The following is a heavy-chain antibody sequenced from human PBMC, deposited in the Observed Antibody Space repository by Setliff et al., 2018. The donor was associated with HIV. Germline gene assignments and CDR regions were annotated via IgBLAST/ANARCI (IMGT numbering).Heavy chain of an antibody. CDR1: GGSIRSYY. CDR2: INHFGST. V-gene: IGHV4-34*01. Sequence: SETLSLTCTVSGGSIRSYYWSWIRQPPGRGLEWIGEINHFGSTDYNPSLKSRVTTSVDTSKNQFSLKLSSVTAADTAVYYCAREEDYNFWSGYDWFDPWGQGTLVTVSS. D-gene: IGHD3-3*01. J-gene: IGHJ5*02. CDR3: AREEDYNFWSGYDWFDP.